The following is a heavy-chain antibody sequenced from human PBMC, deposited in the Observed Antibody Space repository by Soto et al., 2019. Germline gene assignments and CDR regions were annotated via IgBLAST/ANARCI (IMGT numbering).Heavy chain of an antibody. CDR1: SGCLSRSNW. CDR3: AIKGRGSGSTDY. D-gene: IGHD6-19*01. J-gene: IGHJ4*02. CDR2: IYHSGST. Sequence: PSDTVSLTCAVSSGCLSRSNWWSWVRQPQRKGLEWIGEIYHSGSTNYNPSLKSRVTLSVDKSKNQFSLKLSSVTAADTAVYYCAIKGRGSGSTDYWGPATL. V-gene: IGHV4-4*02.